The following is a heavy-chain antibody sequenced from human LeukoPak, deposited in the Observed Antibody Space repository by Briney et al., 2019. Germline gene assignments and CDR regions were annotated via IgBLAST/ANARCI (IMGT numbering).Heavy chain of an antibody. CDR2: IYPGDSDT. J-gene: IGHJ4*02. V-gene: IGHV5-51*01. CDR1: GYSFTSYW. Sequence: GESLKISCKGSGYSFTSYWIGRVRQMPGKGLEWMGIIYPGDSDTRYSPSFQGQVTISADKSISTAYLQWSSLKASDTAMYYCARQPGDRGGFKEDGFDYWGQGTLVTVSS. CDR3: ARQPGDRGGFKEDGFDY. D-gene: IGHD5-24*01.